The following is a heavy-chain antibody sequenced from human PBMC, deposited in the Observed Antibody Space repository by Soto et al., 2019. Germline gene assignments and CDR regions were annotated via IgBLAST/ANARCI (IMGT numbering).Heavy chain of an antibody. CDR1: GYTFTSYG. CDR2: ISAYNGNT. J-gene: IGHJ4*02. Sequence: QVQLVQSGAEVKKPGASVKVSCKASGYTFTSYGISWVRQAPGQGLEWMGWISAYNGNTNYAQKLQGRVTMTTDTATMKASMALRSMRSDDTAVYYCARESSRSCHDYCGQGNMLTVSS. CDR3: ARESSRSCHDY. D-gene: IGHD6-13*01. V-gene: IGHV1-18*01.